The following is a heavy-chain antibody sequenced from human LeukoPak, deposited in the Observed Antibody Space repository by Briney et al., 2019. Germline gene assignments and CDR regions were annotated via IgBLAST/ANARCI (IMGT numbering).Heavy chain of an antibody. D-gene: IGHD4-17*01. CDR1: GGSISGYY. CDR2: IYYSGST. V-gene: IGHV4-59*01. J-gene: IGHJ6*02. CDR3: ARGSVTTGEYYYFYGLDV. Sequence: KASETLSLTCTVSGGSISGYYWSWIRQPPGKGLEWIGYIYYSGSTNDNPSLRGRLSISVDTTKNQFSLNLSSVTAADTAVYYCARGSVTTGEYYYFYGLDVWGQGTTVTVSS.